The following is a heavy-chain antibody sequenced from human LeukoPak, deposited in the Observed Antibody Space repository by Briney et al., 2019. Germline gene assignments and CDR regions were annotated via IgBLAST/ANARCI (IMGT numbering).Heavy chain of an antibody. CDR1: GGSFSGYY. Sequence: SETLSLTCAVYGGSFSGYYRSGIRQPPGKGLEWIGEINHSGSTNYNPSLKSRVTISVDTSKNQFSLKLSSVTAADTAVYYCARGPRYSSTSSKIDYWGQGTLVTVSS. D-gene: IGHD2-2*01. CDR2: INHSGST. J-gene: IGHJ4*02. V-gene: IGHV4-34*01. CDR3: ARGPRYSSTSSKIDY.